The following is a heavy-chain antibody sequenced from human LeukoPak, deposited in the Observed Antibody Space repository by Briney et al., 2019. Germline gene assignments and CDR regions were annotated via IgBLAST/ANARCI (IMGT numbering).Heavy chain of an antibody. CDR2: IVVGSGNT. D-gene: IGHD4-17*01. V-gene: IGHV1-58*01. CDR1: GFTFTISA. J-gene: IGHJ6*02. Sequence: GTSVKVSCKASGFTFTISAVQWVRQARGQRLEWIGWIVVGSGNTNYAQKFQERVTITRDMSTSTAYVELSSLRSEDTAVYYCAAGIEKDYVGYYYYYYGMDVWGQGTTVTVSS. CDR3: AAGIEKDYVGYYYYYYGMDV.